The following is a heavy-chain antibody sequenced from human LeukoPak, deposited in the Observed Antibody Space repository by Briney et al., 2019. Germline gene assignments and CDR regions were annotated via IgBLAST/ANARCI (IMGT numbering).Heavy chain of an antibody. CDR1: GFPFDTFE. D-gene: IGHD5-12*01. V-gene: IGHV3-7*01. CDR3: ARFRYIGSDLEVFDS. Sequence: PGGSLRLSCAASGFPFDTFEMSWVRQAPGKGLEWVANINEDGGRKYSVDSVRGRFTISRDNARNSLYLQMNGLRAEDTALYYCARFRYIGSDLEVFDSWGQGTLVAVSS. J-gene: IGHJ4*02. CDR2: INEDGGRK.